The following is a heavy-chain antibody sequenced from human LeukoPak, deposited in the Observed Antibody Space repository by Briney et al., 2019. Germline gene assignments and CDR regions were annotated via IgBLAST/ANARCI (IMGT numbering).Heavy chain of an antibody. CDR1: GGTFSSYA. J-gene: IGHJ4*02. CDR2: IGPIFGTA. V-gene: IGHV1-69*01. CDR3: ARARERVYNSTFHY. D-gene: IGHD5-24*01. Sequence: SLKLSCKASGGTFSSYAISWVRQASGQGLEWKGGIGPIFGTASYAQKFQGRVTITADESMSTAYMEVSSQRSVETAVSYAARARERVYNSTFHYWVQVTLVTVSS.